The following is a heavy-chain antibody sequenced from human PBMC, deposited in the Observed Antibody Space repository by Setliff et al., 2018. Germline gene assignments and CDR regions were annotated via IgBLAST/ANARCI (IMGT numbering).Heavy chain of an antibody. CDR2: IYIGGSA. V-gene: IGHV4-4*07. Sequence: SETLSLTCTVSGGSISSYYWSWIRQPAGKGLEWIGHIYIGGSANYNPSLKSRVTMSIDTSKNQFSLKLNSVTSADMAVYYCAREQWLDPPGYYYMDVWAKGTTVTVSS. J-gene: IGHJ6*03. CDR1: GGSISSYY. CDR3: AREQWLDPPGYYYMDV. D-gene: IGHD6-19*01.